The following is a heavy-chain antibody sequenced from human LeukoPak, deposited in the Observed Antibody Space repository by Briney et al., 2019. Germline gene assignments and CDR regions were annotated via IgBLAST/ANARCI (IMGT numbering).Heavy chain of an antibody. Sequence: GSLRLSCAASGFTFSSYSMNWIRQPPGKGLEWIGSMYTSGRTNHNPSLKNRVTISADTSKNQFSLKLSSVIASDTAVYYCARNLGIWGQGILVTVSS. CDR1: GFTFSSYS. J-gene: IGHJ4*02. CDR2: MYTSGRT. V-gene: IGHV4-4*08. CDR3: ARNLGI.